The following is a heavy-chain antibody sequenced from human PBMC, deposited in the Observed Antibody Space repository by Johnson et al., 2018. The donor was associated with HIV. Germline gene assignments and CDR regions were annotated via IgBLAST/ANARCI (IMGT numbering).Heavy chain of an antibody. J-gene: IGHJ3*02. CDR3: ARGDRYHAFDI. D-gene: IGHD3-16*02. Sequence: VQLVESGGGLVQPGGSLRLSCAASGFTFSSYAMSWVRQAPGKGLEWVSAISGSGSTLYYADSVKGRFTISRDNAKNSLSLQMNSLRAEGTAVYYCARGDRYHAFDIWGQGTMVTVSS. CDR2: ISGSGSTL. CDR1: GFTFSSYA. V-gene: IGHV3-48*04.